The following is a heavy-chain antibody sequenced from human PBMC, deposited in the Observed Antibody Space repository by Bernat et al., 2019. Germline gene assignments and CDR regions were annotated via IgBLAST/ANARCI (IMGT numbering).Heavy chain of an antibody. Sequence: QVQLVESGGGLVKPGGSLRLSCAASGFTFSDYYMSWIRQAPGKGLEWVSYISSSSYTNYAEPVKGRFTISRDNAKNSLYLQMNSLRAEDMAVYYCARVSMGIAVETYNWFDPWGQGTLVTVSS. J-gene: IGHJ5*02. CDR3: ARVSMGIAVETYNWFDP. D-gene: IGHD6-19*01. CDR2: ISSSSYT. V-gene: IGHV3-11*06. CDR1: GFTFSDYY.